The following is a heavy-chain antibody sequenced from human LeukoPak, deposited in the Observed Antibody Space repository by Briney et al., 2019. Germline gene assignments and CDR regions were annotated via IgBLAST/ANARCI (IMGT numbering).Heavy chain of an antibody. Sequence: SETLSLSCTVSGGSISSFYWSWIRQPPGEGLEWIVDIYYSGSTNYNTSLKSRVTISVDTSKNQFSLKLSSVTAADTAVYYCAREKGYYDSSGYWAGNFDYWGQGTLVTVSS. J-gene: IGHJ4*02. D-gene: IGHD3-22*01. CDR1: GGSISSFY. CDR3: AREKGYYDSSGYWAGNFDY. CDR2: IYYSGST. V-gene: IGHV4-59*01.